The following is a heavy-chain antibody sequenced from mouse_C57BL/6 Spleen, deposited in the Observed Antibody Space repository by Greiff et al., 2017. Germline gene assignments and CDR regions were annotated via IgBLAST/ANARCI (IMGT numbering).Heavy chain of an antibody. J-gene: IGHJ2*01. Sequence: QVQLQQSGAELVKPGASVKMSCKASGYTFTTYPIEWMKQNHGKSLEWIGNFHPYNDDTKYNEKFKGKATLTVEKSSSTVYLELCRLTSDDSAVYYCARSLYGNYWGFYFDYWGQGTTLTVSS. CDR3: ARSLYGNYWGFYFDY. V-gene: IGHV1-47*01. CDR2: FHPYNDDT. D-gene: IGHD2-1*01. CDR1: GYTFTTYP.